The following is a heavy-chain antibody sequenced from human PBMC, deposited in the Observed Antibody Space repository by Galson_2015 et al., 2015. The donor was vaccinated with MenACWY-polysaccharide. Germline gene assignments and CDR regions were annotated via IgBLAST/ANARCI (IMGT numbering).Heavy chain of an antibody. CDR1: GGSLRTYF. V-gene: IGHV4-34*01. Sequence: SEPLSLTCAVYGGSLRTYFCHWIRQPPGKGLEWIGEINHTGRGHYNPSLMNRVTISEDTSKNQFSLTLSSVTAAGTAVYYCNCNVLRSSAWMDYWGQGSLVIVSS. D-gene: IGHD2/OR15-2a*01. CDR2: INHTGRG. CDR3: NCNVLRSSAWMDY. J-gene: IGHJ4*02.